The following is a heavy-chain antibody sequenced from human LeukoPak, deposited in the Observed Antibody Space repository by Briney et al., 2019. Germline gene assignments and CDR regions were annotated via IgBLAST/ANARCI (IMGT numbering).Heavy chain of an antibody. Sequence: PSETLSLTCTVSGVSISSYYWSWIRQPPGKGLEWIGYIYYSGSTNYNPSLKSRVTISVDTSENQFSLKLSSVTAADTAVYYCARGEEWLGELDYWGQGTLVTVSS. D-gene: IGHD6-19*01. CDR3: ARGEEWLGELDY. V-gene: IGHV4-59*01. CDR1: GVSISSYY. J-gene: IGHJ4*02. CDR2: IYYSGST.